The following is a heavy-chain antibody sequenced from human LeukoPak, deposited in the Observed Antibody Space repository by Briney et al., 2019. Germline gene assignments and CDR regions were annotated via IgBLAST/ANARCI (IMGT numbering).Heavy chain of an antibody. Sequence: SETLSLTCTVSGASFSSSGYYWSWIRRPPGKGLEWIGYIYHSGSTNYNPSLKSRVTISVDTSKNQFSLKLTSMTAADTAVYYCGRETIAATGTSVFFDYWGQGTLVTVSS. CDR2: IYHSGST. CDR3: GRETIAATGTSVFFDY. J-gene: IGHJ4*02. CDR1: GASFSSSGYY. V-gene: IGHV4-61*08. D-gene: IGHD6-13*01.